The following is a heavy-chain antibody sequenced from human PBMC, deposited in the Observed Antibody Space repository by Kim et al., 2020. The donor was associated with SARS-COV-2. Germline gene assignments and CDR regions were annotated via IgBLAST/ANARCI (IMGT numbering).Heavy chain of an antibody. J-gene: IGHJ6*02. CDR1: GYTFTSYG. Sequence: ASVKVSCKASGYTFTSYGISWVRQAPGQGLEWMGWISAYNGNTNYAQKLQGRVTMTTDTSTSTAYMELRSLRSDDTAVYYCARDIAEVLLWFGELLYHPRGGMDVWGQGTTVTVSS. CDR3: ARDIAEVLLWFGELLYHPRGGMDV. D-gene: IGHD3-10*01. CDR2: ISAYNGNT. V-gene: IGHV1-18*01.